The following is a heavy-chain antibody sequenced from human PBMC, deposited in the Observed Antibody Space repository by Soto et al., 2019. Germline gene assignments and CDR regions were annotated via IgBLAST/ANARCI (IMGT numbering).Heavy chain of an antibody. Sequence: ASLKRSCKASGYAFTRYHMHWGRQAPGQGLEWMGIISPSGGSTSYAQKFQGRVTMTRDTSTSTVYMELSSLRSEDTAVYYCATEGTDIVVVPAANDAFDIWGQGTMVTVSS. CDR1: GYAFTRYH. CDR3: ATEGTDIVVVPAANDAFDI. V-gene: IGHV1-46*03. D-gene: IGHD2-2*01. CDR2: ISPSGGST. J-gene: IGHJ3*02.